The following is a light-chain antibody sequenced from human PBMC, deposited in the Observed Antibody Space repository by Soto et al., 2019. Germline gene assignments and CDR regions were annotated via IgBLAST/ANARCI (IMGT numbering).Light chain of an antibody. J-gene: IGLJ2*01. CDR1: SSDVGSYNR. CDR3: SSYTSSITVV. Sequence: QSALTQPPSVSGSPGQSVTISCTGTSSDVGSYNRVSWYQQSPGTAPKLMIYEVNNRPSGVPDRFSGSKSGNTASLTISGLQAEDEADYYCSSYTSSITVVFGGGTKLTVL. V-gene: IGLV2-18*02. CDR2: EVN.